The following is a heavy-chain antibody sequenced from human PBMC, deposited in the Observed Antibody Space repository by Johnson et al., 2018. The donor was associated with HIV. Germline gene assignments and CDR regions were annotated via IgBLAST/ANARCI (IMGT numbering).Heavy chain of an antibody. CDR2: ISYDGSNK. CDR1: GFTFSSYA. CDR3: AGGGYSTILDAFDI. Sequence: QVQLVESGGGLIQPGGSLRLSCAASGFTFSSYAMHWVRQAPGKGLEWVAVISYDGSNKYYADSVKGRFTISRDNSKNTLYLQMNSLRAEDTAVYYCAGGGYSTILDAFDIWGQGTMVTVSS. D-gene: IGHD6-13*01. V-gene: IGHV3-30-3*01. J-gene: IGHJ3*02.